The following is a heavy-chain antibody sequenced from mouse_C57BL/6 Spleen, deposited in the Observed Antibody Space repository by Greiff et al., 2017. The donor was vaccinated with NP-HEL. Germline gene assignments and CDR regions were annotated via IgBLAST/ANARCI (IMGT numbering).Heavy chain of an antibody. Sequence: QVQLKESGPGLVQPSQSLSITCTVSGFSLTSYGVHWVRQSPGKGLEWLGVIWSGGSTDYNAAFISRLSISKDNSKSQVFFKMNSLQADDTAIYYCARYLLETFYYAMDYWGQGTSVTVSS. CDR2: IWSGGST. CDR1: GFSLTSYG. V-gene: IGHV2-2*01. CDR3: ARYLLETFYYAMDY. J-gene: IGHJ4*01. D-gene: IGHD2-1*01.